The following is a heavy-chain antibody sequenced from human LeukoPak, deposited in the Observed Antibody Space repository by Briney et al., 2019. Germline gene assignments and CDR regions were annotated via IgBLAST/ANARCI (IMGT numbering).Heavy chain of an antibody. CDR1: GFTFSSYG. CDR2: IRYDGSNK. J-gene: IGHJ5*02. Sequence: GGSLRLSCAASGFTFSSYGMHWVRQAPGKGLEWVAFIRYDGSNKYYADSVKGRFTISRDNSKNTLYLQMNSLRAEDTAIYYCVRERGHTGTFNWFDPWGQGTLVTVSS. CDR3: VRERGHTGTFNWFDP. V-gene: IGHV3-30*02. D-gene: IGHD1-26*01.